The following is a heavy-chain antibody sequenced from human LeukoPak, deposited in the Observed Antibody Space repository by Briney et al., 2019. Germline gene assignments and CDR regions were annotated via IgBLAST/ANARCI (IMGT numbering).Heavy chain of an antibody. CDR3: ARDLGATGEPDY. Sequence: GGSLRLSCAASGFTLSSYSMNWVRQAPGKGLEWITYSSFSGDITYYADSVKGRFTISRDNDKNSLYLQMNSLRVDDTAVYYCARDLGATGEPDYWGQGTLVTVSS. J-gene: IGHJ4*02. CDR2: SSFSGDIT. D-gene: IGHD7-27*01. CDR1: GFTLSSYS. V-gene: IGHV3-48*01.